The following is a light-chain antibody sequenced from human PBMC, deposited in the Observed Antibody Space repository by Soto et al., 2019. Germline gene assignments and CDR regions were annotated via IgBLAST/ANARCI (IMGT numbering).Light chain of an antibody. CDR1: QSISNH. V-gene: IGKV1-39*01. Sequence: DIQMTQSPSSLSASVEDRVIITCRASQSISNHLNWYQQKPGKAPKLLIFAASSLQSGVPSRFSGSRSGPDFTLTISSLQPEYFATYYCQQSYRSPPTFGQGTKVNIK. CDR2: AAS. J-gene: IGKJ1*01. CDR3: QQSYRSPPT.